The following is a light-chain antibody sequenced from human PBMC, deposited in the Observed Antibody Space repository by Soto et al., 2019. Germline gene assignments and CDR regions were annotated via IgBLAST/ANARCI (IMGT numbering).Light chain of an antibody. J-gene: IGKJ1*01. CDR3: QQYGSSGT. Sequence: EIVLTQSPCTLSLSPGERATLPCRASQSVSKNYLAWYQQKPGQAPSLLIYGASNRATGIPDRLSGSGSGTDFTLTISRLDPEDFAVYYCQQYGSSGTFGQGTKVDIK. CDR2: GAS. CDR1: QSVSKNY. V-gene: IGKV3-20*01.